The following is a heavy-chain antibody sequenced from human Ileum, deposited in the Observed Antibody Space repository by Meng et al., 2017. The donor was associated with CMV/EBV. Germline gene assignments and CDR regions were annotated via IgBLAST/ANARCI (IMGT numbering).Heavy chain of an antibody. CDR2: IKQDGSER. V-gene: IGHV3-7*01. CDR1: GFTVSTNY. D-gene: IGHD2-21*02. CDR3: AGGDGWHFDS. J-gene: IGHJ4*02. Sequence: GESLKISCAASGFTVSTNYMSWVRQAPGKGLEWVANIKQDGSERNYVDSVKGRFTISTDNAKNSVFLQMNSLRAEDTAVYYCAGGDGWHFDSWGQGTLVTVSS.